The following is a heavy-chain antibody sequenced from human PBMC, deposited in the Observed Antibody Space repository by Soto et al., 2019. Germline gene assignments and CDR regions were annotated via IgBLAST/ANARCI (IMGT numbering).Heavy chain of an antibody. CDR3: ARVYYGSGGYWPFYYYMDV. J-gene: IGHJ6*03. V-gene: IGHV4-59*01. D-gene: IGHD3-10*01. CDR2: IYYSGST. CDR1: GGSISSYY. Sequence: SETLSLTWTVSGGSISSYYCSWIRQLPWKGLEGIGYIYYSGSTNYNPSLKSRGTISVDTSKKQFSLKLSSVTAADTAGYYCARVYYGSGGYWPFYYYMDVWXKGTTVTVSS.